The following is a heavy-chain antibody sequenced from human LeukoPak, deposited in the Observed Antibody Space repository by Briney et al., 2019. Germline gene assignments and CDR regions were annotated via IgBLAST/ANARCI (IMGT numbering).Heavy chain of an antibody. Sequence: ASVKVSCKASGYTFTSYAMHWVRQAPGQGLEWMGWISAYNSNTNYAQKLQGRVTMTTDTSTSTAYMELRSLRSDDTAVYYCARDNYDSSGYYYRPWGQGTLVTVSS. J-gene: IGHJ4*02. V-gene: IGHV1-18*01. CDR3: ARDNYDSSGYYYRP. CDR2: ISAYNSNT. CDR1: GYTFTSYA. D-gene: IGHD3-22*01.